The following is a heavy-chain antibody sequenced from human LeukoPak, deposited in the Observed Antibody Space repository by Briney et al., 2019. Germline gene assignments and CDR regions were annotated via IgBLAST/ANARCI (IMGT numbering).Heavy chain of an antibody. J-gene: IGHJ6*02. CDR3: ARDYYYGMDV. CDR2: TYYRFKWYN. V-gene: IGHV6-1*01. CDR1: GXSVSSNSSA. Sequence: PSETLSLTCAISGXSVSSNSSAWNWIRQSPSRGLEWLGRTYYRFKWYNEYAVSVKSRITINPDTSKNHFSLQLNSVTPEDTAVYYCARDYYYGMDVWGQGTTVTVSS.